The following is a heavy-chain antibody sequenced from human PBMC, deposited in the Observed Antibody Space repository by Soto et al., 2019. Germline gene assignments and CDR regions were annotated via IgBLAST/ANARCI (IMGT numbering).Heavy chain of an antibody. CDR1: GGSFSSSGYY. Sequence: QVQLQESGPGLVKPSETVSLTCTVSGGSFSSSGYYWSWIRQRPGKGLEWIGYIHNSGNTYYNPYLQTRVIISLDMSENHLSLRLSSVTAADTAVYYCARESGSGWHDIDSWGQGTLVNVSS. CDR2: IHNSGNT. V-gene: IGHV4-31*03. CDR3: ARESGSGWHDIDS. D-gene: IGHD6-19*01. J-gene: IGHJ5*01.